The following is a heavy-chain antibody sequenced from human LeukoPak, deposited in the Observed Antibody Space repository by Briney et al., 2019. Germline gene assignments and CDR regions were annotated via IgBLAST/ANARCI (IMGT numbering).Heavy chain of an antibody. CDR1: GFTFRSYT. CDR3: ARDLEEDYSNWYFDL. Sequence: TGGSLRLSCAASGFTFRSYTMHWVRQAPGKGLEWVTFISKDGKTEDYTDSAKGRFTISRDNSNDMLHLQMNSLRPEDTAVYYCARDLEEDYSNWYFDLWGRGTLVTVSS. D-gene: IGHD2-15*01. J-gene: IGHJ2*01. V-gene: IGHV3-30*04. CDR2: ISKDGKTE.